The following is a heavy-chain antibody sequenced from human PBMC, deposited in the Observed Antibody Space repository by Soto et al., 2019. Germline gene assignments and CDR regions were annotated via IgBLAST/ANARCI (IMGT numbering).Heavy chain of an antibody. J-gene: IGHJ4*02. CDR1: GYSFSNYW. V-gene: IGHV5-51*01. Sequence: GESLKISCKGSGYSFSNYWIGWVRQMPGKGLEWMGIVNPADSTARYSPSFQGQVTISVDKSISTAYLQWSSLKASDTAIYYCARHTRKNTNRIFSYWGQGPLVTVSS. CDR3: ARHTRKNTNRIFSY. CDR2: VNPADSTA. D-gene: IGHD2-15*01.